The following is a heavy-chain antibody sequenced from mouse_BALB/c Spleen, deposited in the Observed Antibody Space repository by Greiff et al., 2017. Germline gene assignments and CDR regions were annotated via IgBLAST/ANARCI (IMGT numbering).Heavy chain of an antibody. V-gene: IGHV1-62-2*01. CDR2: FYPGSGSI. CDR1: GYTFTEYI. D-gene: IGHD2-4*01. CDR3: ARHEDPGLRAWFAY. J-gene: IGHJ3*01. Sequence: VQRVESGAELVKPGASVKLSCKASGYTFTEYIIHWVKQRSGQGLEWIGWFYPGSGSIKYNEKFKDKATLTADKSSSTVYMELSRLTSEDSAVYFCARHEDPGLRAWFAYWGQGTLVTVSA.